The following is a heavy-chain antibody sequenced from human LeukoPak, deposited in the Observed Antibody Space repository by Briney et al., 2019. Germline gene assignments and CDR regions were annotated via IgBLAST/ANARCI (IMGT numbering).Heavy chain of an antibody. CDR3: ASPDTAMVN. D-gene: IGHD5-18*01. CDR1: GGSFSVYY. V-gene: IGHV4-34*01. Sequence: SETLSLTCAVYGGSFSVYYWSWIRQPPGKGLEWIGEINHSGSTNYNPSLKSRVTISVDTSKIQFSLKLSSVTAADTAVYYCASPDTAMVNWGQGTLVTVSS. J-gene: IGHJ4*02. CDR2: INHSGST.